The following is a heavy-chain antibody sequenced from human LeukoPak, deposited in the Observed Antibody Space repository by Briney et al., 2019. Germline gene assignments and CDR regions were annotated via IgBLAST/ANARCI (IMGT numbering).Heavy chain of an antibody. CDR3: ARLMDNNYDGSAFDY. CDR1: GYFFTDYI. D-gene: IGHD3-22*01. Sequence: ASVKVSCKTSGYFFTDYIIAWVRQAPGQGLEWLGWIGTYDGHTNYAQKVRGRVTMTTDTSATTAYLELRSLTSDDTALYYCARLMDNNYDGSAFDYWGQGTLVTVSS. V-gene: IGHV1-18*01. CDR2: IGTYDGHT. J-gene: IGHJ4*02.